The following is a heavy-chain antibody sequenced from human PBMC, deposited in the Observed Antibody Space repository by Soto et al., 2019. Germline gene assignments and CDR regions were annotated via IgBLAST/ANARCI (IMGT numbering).Heavy chain of an antibody. D-gene: IGHD3-9*01. J-gene: IGHJ5*02. CDR2: IYHSGTT. V-gene: IGHV4-38-2*01. CDR1: GGSIINNYW. Sequence: SETLSLTCDVSGGSIINNYWWAWIRQSPGKGLVWIGSIYHSGTTYYNPSLESRATISVDTSKNQFSLRLTSLSAADTAVYYCARAASPYFDLLSAFPPWGQGTLVTV. CDR3: ARAASPYFDLLSAFPP.